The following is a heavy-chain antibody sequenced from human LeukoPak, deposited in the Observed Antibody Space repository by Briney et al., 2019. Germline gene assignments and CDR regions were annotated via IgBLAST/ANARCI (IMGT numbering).Heavy chain of an antibody. CDR2: IYSSGTT. Sequence: SETLSLTCTVSGGSISGYFWSWIRLPAGKGLEWIGRIYSSGTTSYNPSLKSRVTMSVDTSNNQFSMRLTSVTAADTAVYYCVRAGGLPRDNAFDLWGQGTMVTVSS. CDR1: GGSISGYF. CDR3: VRAGGLPRDNAFDL. D-gene: IGHD3-10*01. J-gene: IGHJ3*01. V-gene: IGHV4-4*07.